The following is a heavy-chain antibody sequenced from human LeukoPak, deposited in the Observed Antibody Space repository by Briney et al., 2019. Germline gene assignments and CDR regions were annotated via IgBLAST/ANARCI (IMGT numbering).Heavy chain of an antibody. Sequence: SETLSLTCTVSGGSISSYYWSWIRQPPGKGLEWIGYIYYSGGTNYNPSLKSRVTISVDTSKNQFSLKLSSVTAADTAVYYCARDQSGEWELLSGWWFDPWGQGTLVTVSS. CDR2: IYYSGGT. D-gene: IGHD1-26*01. J-gene: IGHJ5*02. CDR3: ARDQSGEWELLSGWWFDP. V-gene: IGHV4-59*01. CDR1: GGSISSYY.